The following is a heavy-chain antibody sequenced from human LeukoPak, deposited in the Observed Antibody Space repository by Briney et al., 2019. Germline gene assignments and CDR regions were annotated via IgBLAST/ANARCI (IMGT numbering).Heavy chain of an antibody. CDR1: GYTFTGYY. CDR2: ISPNSGGT. Sequence: ASVKVSCKASGYTFTGYYMHWVRQAPGQGLEWMGWISPNSGGTNYAQHFQGRVTMTRDTSISTAYMELSRLSSDDTAVYYCARGDSSRGYCYMDVWGKGTTVTVSS. D-gene: IGHD2-21*01. J-gene: IGHJ6*03. V-gene: IGHV1-2*02. CDR3: ARGDSSRGYCYMDV.